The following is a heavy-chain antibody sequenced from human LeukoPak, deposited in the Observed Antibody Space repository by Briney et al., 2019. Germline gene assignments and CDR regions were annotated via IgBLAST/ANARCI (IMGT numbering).Heavy chain of an antibody. D-gene: IGHD2-2*01. V-gene: IGHV3-11*01. CDR1: GFTFSDYY. CDR2: ISSRGTTT. Sequence: PGGSLRLSCAASGFTFSDYYMNWIRQAPGKGLEWVSYISSRGTTTYYADSVKGRFTISRDNSKNTLYLQMNSLRAEDTAVYYCAKDADIVVVRFQYYFDYWGQGTLVTVSS. CDR3: AKDADIVVVRFQYYFDY. J-gene: IGHJ4*02.